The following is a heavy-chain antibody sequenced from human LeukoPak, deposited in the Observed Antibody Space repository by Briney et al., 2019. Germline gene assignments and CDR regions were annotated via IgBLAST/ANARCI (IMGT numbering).Heavy chain of an antibody. CDR1: GFTFSDSA. V-gene: IGHV3-73*01. D-gene: IGHD6-19*01. J-gene: IGHJ4*02. CDR3: TREYSSGWPFDF. Sequence: GGSLRLSCAASGFTFSDSAIHWVSQATGKGLEWVGRIRSKADTYATTYGASLKGRFTISRDDSRNRAYLQMSSLRTEDTAVYYCTREYSSGWPFDFWGQGTLVTVSS. CDR2: IRSKADTYAT.